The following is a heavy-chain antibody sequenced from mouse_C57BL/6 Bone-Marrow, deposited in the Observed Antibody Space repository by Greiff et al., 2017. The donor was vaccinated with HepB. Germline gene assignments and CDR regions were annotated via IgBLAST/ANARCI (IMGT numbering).Heavy chain of an antibody. CDR3: ARLFITTVAMDY. Sequence: VQLQQSGPELVKPGASVKISCKASGYTFNDYYMNWVKQSHGKSLEWMGDINPNNGGTSYNQKFKGKATLTVDKSASTAYMELRSLTSEDSAVYYCARLFITTVAMDYWGQGTSVTVSS. V-gene: IGHV1-26*01. CDR1: GYTFNDYY. CDR2: INPNNGGT. D-gene: IGHD1-1*01. J-gene: IGHJ4*01.